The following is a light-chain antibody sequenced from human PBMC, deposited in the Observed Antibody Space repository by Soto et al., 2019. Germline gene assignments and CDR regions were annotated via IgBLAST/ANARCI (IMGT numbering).Light chain of an antibody. Sequence: DIQRTQSPSTLSASVGDRVTITCRASQSISSWLAWYQQKPGKAPKLLIYKASSLESGVPSRFSGSGSGTEFTLTISSLQPDDFETYYCQQYNSYSYTFGQGTRLEIK. V-gene: IGKV1-5*03. CDR2: KAS. CDR3: QQYNSYSYT. J-gene: IGKJ2*01. CDR1: QSISSW.